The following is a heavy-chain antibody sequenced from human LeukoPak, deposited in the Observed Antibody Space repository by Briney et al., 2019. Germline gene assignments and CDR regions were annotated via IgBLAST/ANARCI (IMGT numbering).Heavy chain of an antibody. Sequence: ASVKVSCKASGYTFTSHGISWVRQAPGQGLEWMGWISVYNGNTKYVQKFQGRVTMTTDTSTRTAYMELRSLRSDDTAVYYCARHTGSLYDFWSGYIDYWGQGTLVTVSS. CDR3: ARHTGSLYDFWSGYIDY. V-gene: IGHV1-18*01. D-gene: IGHD3-3*01. CDR2: ISVYNGNT. CDR1: GYTFTSHG. J-gene: IGHJ4*02.